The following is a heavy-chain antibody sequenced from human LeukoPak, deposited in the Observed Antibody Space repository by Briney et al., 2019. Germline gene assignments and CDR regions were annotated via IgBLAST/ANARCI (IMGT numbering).Heavy chain of an antibody. CDR3: ARDREWAGYNRRGVDY. Sequence: GGSLRLSCAASGFTFSYYSMNWVRQAPGKGLEWVSSITSSSSYIYYVDSVKGRFTISRDNAKNSLYLQMNSLRAEDTAMYCCARDREWAGYNRRGVDYWGQGALVTVSS. D-gene: IGHD5-24*01. CDR1: GFTFSYYS. CDR2: ITSSSSYI. J-gene: IGHJ4*02. V-gene: IGHV3-21*01.